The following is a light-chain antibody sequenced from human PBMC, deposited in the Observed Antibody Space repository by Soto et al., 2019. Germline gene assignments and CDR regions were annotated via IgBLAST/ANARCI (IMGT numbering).Light chain of an antibody. CDR3: QQFDNSST. CDR2: DVS. CDR1: QSLTNNF. V-gene: IGKV3D-20*01. Sequence: EIVLTQSPATLSLSPGERVTLSCGASQSLTNNFLAWYQQRPGLAPKLLIFDVSSSATGIPDRFSGSGSGTDFALTISRLEPEHFAVYYCQQFDNSSTFGGSTKVEFK. J-gene: IGKJ4*01.